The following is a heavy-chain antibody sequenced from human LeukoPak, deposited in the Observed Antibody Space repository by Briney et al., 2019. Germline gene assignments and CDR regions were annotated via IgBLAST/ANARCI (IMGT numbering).Heavy chain of an antibody. CDR3: ARRLFKIEVAGHYDH. D-gene: IGHD5-24*01. CDR1: GGSISSSSYY. Sequence: NPSETLSLTCTVSGGSISSSSYYWGWIRQPPGKGLEWIGSIYYSGSTYYSPSLKSRVTISLDTPKNQFFLRLTSVTAADTALYYCARRLFKIEVAGHYDHWGQGILVTVSS. J-gene: IGHJ4*02. CDR2: IYYSGST. V-gene: IGHV4-39*07.